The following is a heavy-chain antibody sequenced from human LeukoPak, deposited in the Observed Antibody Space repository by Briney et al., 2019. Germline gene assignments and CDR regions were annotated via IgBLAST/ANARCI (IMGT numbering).Heavy chain of an antibody. D-gene: IGHD6-19*01. V-gene: IGHV4-34*01. J-gene: IGHJ6*02. CDR3: ARETYSSGWYSVYYYYGMDV. CDR2: INHSGST. CDR1: GGSFSGYY. Sequence: KASETLSLTCAVYGGSFSGYYWSWIRQPPGKGLEWIGEINHSGSTNYNPSLKSRVTISVDTSKNQFSLKLSSVTAADTAVYYCARETYSSGWYSVYYYYGMDVWGQGTTVTVSS.